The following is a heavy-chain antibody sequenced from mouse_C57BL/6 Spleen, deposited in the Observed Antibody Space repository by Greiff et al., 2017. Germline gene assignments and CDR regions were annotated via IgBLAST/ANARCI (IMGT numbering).Heavy chain of an antibody. D-gene: IGHD2-4*01. CDR2: ILPGSGST. CDR1: GYTFTGYW. CDR3: ARRGYYDYDGFAY. V-gene: IGHV1-9*01. Sequence: QVQLKQSGAELMKPGASVKLSCKATGYTFTGYWIEWVKQRPGHGLEWIGEILPGSGSTNYNEKFKGTATFTADTSSNTAYMQLSSLTTEDSAIYSCARRGYYDYDGFAYWGQGTLVTVSA. J-gene: IGHJ3*01.